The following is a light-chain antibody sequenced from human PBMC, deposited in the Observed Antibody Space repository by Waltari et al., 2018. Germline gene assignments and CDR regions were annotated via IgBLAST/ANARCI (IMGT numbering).Light chain of an antibody. J-gene: IGLJ2*01. CDR1: SGHSSYA. V-gene: IGLV4-69*01. CDR3: QTWGTGIRV. Sequence: QLVLTQSPSASASLGASVKLTCTLSSGHSSYAIAWHQQQPETGPRYLMKVNSDGSHSKGDGFPDRFSGSSSGAERYLTISSLQSEDEADYYCQTWGTGIRVFGGGTKLTVL. CDR2: VNSDGSH.